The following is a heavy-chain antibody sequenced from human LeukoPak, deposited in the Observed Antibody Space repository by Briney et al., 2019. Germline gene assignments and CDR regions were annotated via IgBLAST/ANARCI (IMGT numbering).Heavy chain of an antibody. CDR1: GGSFSGYY. D-gene: IGHD3-16*01. J-gene: IGHJ4*02. Sequence: SETLSLTCAVYGGSFSGYYWSWIRQPPGKGLEWIGEINHSGSTNYNPSLKSRVTISVDTSKNQFSLKLSSVTAADTAVYYCARAHDGVDYWGQGTLVTVSS. CDR3: ARAHDGVDY. V-gene: IGHV4-34*01. CDR2: INHSGST.